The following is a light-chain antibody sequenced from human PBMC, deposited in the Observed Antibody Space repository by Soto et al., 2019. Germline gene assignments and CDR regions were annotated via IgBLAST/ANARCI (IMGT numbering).Light chain of an antibody. Sequence: DIQMTQSPSTLPASVGDRVTITCRASQSISNWLAWHQQKPGKPPRSLIYATSSLQSGVPSKFSGSGSGTDFTLTISSLQPEDFATYYCQQYSTYPRTFGQGTKVDIK. J-gene: IGKJ1*01. CDR2: ATS. CDR1: QSISNW. V-gene: IGKV1-5*01. CDR3: QQYSTYPRT.